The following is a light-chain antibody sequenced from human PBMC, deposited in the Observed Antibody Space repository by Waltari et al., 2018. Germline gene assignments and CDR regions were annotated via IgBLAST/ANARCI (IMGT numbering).Light chain of an antibody. CDR2: DDN. CDR3: YSKDTDGGSQGK. V-gene: IGLV3-10*01. J-gene: IGLJ2*01. CDR1: GLPKQY. Sequence: YDLTQPPSVSVSPGQTAAITCSGAGLPKQYTFWHQQKSGQAPVLVMYDDNKRPSGIPGRFSGSSEGTVATLTITGAQVDDEADYYCYSKDTDGGSQGKIGGGTKLTVL.